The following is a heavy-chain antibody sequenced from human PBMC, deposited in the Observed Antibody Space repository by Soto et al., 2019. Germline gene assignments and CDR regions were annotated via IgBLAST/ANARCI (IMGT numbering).Heavy chain of an antibody. CDR3: ATAGTGTFTY. Sequence: EVQLVESRGGLVQPGGSLRLSCAASGFTFSGSWMHWVRQAPGKGLVWVSRISSDGSSTTYADSVKGRFTISRDNAKNMLYLQMNSLRAEDTAVYYCATAGTGTFTYWGQGTLATVPS. V-gene: IGHV3-74*03. CDR2: ISSDGSST. D-gene: IGHD1-1*01. J-gene: IGHJ4*02. CDR1: GFTFSGSW.